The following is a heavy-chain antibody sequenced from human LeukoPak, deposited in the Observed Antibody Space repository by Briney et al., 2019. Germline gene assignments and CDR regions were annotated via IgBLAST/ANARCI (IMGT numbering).Heavy chain of an antibody. J-gene: IGHJ4*02. CDR2: INPNSGGT. CDR3: ARGYCSSTSCYSDY. CDR1: GYTFTAYY. Sequence: ASVKVSCKASGYTFTAYYTHWVRQAPGQGLEWMGWINPNSGGTNYAQKFQGRVTMTRDTSISTAYMELSRLRSDDTAVYYCARGYCSSTSCYSDYWGQGTLVTVSS. D-gene: IGHD2-2*02. V-gene: IGHV1-2*02.